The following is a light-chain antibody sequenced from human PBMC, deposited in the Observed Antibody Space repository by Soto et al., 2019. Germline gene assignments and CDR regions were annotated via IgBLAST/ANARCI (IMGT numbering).Light chain of an antibody. J-gene: IGKJ2*01. CDR1: QSVLYSSNNNNY. CDR3: QQYFTPPST. V-gene: IGKV4-1*01. CDR2: GAS. Sequence: DIVMTQSPDSLSVSLGERATINCKSSQSVLYSSNNNNYLAWYQHKPGQPPKLLIFGASSREYGVPDRFSGSGSGTDFSLTISSLQAEDVAVYYCQQYFTPPSTFGQGTRLDIK.